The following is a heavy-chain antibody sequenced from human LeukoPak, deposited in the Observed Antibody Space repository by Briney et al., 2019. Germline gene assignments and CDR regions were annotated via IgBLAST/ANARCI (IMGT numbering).Heavy chain of an antibody. CDR2: MNHSGST. D-gene: IGHD3-16*02. CDR3: ARALNYDYVWGSYRYAFDY. CDR1: GGSISSSSYC. Sequence: PSETLSLTCTVSGGSISSSSYCWGWIRQPPGKGLEWIGEMNHSGSTNYNPSPKSRVTISVDTSKNQFSLKLSSVTAADTAVYYCARALNYDYVWGSYRYAFDYWGQGTLVTVSS. J-gene: IGHJ4*02. V-gene: IGHV4-39*07.